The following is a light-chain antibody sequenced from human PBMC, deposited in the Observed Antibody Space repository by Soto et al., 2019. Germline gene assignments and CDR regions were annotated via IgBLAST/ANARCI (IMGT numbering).Light chain of an antibody. J-gene: IGKJ5*01. V-gene: IGKV1-33*01. CDR2: DAS. CDR3: QQYDNLPIT. Sequence: IQMTQSPSSLSASVGDRVTITCQASQDISNYLNWYQQTPGKATKLLIYDASNLETGVPSRVSGSGSGTDFTFTISSLQPEDIATYYGQQYDNLPITFGQGTRLEIK. CDR1: QDISNY.